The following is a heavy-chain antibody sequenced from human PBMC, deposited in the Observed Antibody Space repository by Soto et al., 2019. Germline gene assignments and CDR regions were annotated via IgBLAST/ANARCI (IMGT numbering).Heavy chain of an antibody. V-gene: IGHV3-48*02. CDR2: ISSSSSTI. CDR1: GFTFSSYS. CDR3: AREAYSSGLNWFDP. J-gene: IGHJ5*02. Sequence: EVQLVESGGGLVQPGGSLRLSCAASGFTFSSYSMNWVRQAPGKGLEWVSYISSSSSTIYYADSVKGRFTISRDNAKNSLYPQMNSLGDEDTAVYYCAREAYSSGLNWFDPWGQGTLVTFSS. D-gene: IGHD6-19*01.